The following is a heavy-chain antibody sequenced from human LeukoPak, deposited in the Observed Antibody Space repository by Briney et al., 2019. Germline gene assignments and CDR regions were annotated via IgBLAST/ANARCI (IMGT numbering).Heavy chain of an antibody. CDR2: IYYSGST. D-gene: IGHD2-15*01. V-gene: IGHV4-59*08. CDR3: ARQTLGSAFDI. Sequence: SETLSLTCTVSGGSISSYYWSWIRQPPGKGLEWIGYIYYSGSTNYNPSLKSRVTISVDTSKNQFSLKLSSVTAAGTAVYYCARQTLGSAFDIWGQGTMVTVSS. J-gene: IGHJ3*02. CDR1: GGSISSYY.